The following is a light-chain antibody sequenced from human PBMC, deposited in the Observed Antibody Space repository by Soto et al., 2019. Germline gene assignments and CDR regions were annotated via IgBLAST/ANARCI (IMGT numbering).Light chain of an antibody. CDR3: AAWDDGLNGVV. CDR2: TNS. V-gene: IGLV1-44*01. Sequence: QSVLTQPPSASGTPGQRVTISCSGSSSNIGDNSVNWYQHLPGTAPKLLIYTNSQRPSGVPDRFSGSKSGTSASLAISGLQSEDEADYYCAAWDDGLNGVVFGGGTQLTVL. CDR1: SSNIGDNS. J-gene: IGLJ7*01.